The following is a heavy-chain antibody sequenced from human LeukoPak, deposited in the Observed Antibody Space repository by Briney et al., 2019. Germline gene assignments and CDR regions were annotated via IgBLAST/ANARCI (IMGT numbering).Heavy chain of an antibody. V-gene: IGHV1-2*02. Sequence: ASVKVSCKASGYTFTGYYMHWVRQAPGQGLEWMGWINPNSGGTNYAQKFQGRVTMTRDTSISTAYMELSRLRSDDTAVYYCARETYCGGDCLPVDYWGQGTLVTVSS. CDR2: INPNSGGT. D-gene: IGHD2-21*02. CDR3: ARETYCGGDCLPVDY. J-gene: IGHJ4*02. CDR1: GYTFTGYY.